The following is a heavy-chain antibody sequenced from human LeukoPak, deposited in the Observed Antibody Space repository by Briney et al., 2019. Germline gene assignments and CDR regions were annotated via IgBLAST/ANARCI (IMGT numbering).Heavy chain of an antibody. J-gene: IGHJ6*04. D-gene: IGHD2-2*01. CDR3: ARIDCSSTSCYPGHYYYGMDV. CDR1: GGTFSSYA. CDR2: IIPIFGTA. V-gene: IGHV1-69*13. Sequence: SVKVSCKASGGTFSSYAISWVRQAPGQGLEWMGGIIPIFGTANYAQKFQGRVTVTADESTSTAYMELSSLRSEDTAVYYCARIDCSSTSCYPGHYYYGMDVWGKGTTVTVSS.